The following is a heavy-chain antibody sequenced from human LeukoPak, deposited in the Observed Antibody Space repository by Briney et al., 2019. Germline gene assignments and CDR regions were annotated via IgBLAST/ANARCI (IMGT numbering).Heavy chain of an antibody. CDR3: ARLVKCDGDCYSFDF. D-gene: IGHD2-21*02. CDR1: GDSISGHP. J-gene: IGHJ4*02. V-gene: IGHV4-59*11. Sequence: SETLSLTCAVSGDSISGHPWSWIRQPPGKGLDYIGFIDYNGYTNYNPSLKSRVTISADTSKNQLSLNLNSVTSADAAVYYCARLVKCDGDCYSFDFWGQGILVAVSS. CDR2: IDYNGYT.